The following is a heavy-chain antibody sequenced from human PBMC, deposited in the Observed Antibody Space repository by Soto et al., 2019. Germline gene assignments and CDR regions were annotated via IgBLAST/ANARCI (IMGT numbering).Heavy chain of an antibody. CDR3: AKVSSSWYAGFFDL. CDR2: LSDSGGRI. CDR1: GFTFSRHA. V-gene: IGHV3-23*01. D-gene: IGHD6-13*01. Sequence: GGSLRLSCTASGFTFSRHAMTWVLQAPGKGLEWVAGLSDSGGRIYYADSVKGRFTISIDNSMNTLYLQMNTLRAEDTAIYYCAKVSSSWYAGFFDLWGQGT. J-gene: IGHJ4*02.